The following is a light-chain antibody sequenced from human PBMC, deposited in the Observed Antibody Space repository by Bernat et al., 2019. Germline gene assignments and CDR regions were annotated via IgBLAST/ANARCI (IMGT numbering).Light chain of an antibody. CDR2: DTR. CDR1: NLETKP. Sequence: SYVLIQPPSVSVAPGKTATFTCGGDNLETKPVHWYQQKPGQAPVVVVYDTRDRPSGIPDRFSGSHSGNTATLTISRVEAGDEADYFCQVWDPHCDNEVVGGGTKLTAL. CDR3: QVWDPHCDNEV. V-gene: IGLV3-21*03. J-gene: IGLJ3*02.